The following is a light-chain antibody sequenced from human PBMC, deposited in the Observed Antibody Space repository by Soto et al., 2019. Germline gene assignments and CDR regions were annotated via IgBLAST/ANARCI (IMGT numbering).Light chain of an antibody. CDR2: YDS. V-gene: IGLV3-21*04. Sequence: SYELTQPPSMSVAPGKTARITCGGNKIGSKSVHWYQQKPGQAPVLVIYYDSDRPSGIPERFSGSNSGNTATLTISRVEAGDEADYYCQVWDSSSDHVVFGGGTKLTVL. CDR1: KIGSKS. CDR3: QVWDSSSDHVV. J-gene: IGLJ2*01.